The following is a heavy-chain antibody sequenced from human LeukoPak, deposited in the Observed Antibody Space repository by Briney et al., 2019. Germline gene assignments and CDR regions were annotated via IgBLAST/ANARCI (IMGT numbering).Heavy chain of an antibody. V-gene: IGHV3-9*01. D-gene: IGHD1-26*01. CDR2: ISWNSDTI. CDR1: GFSFDDYA. CDR3: AKDISGTYLAAFDY. Sequence: GGSLRLSCAASGFSFDDYAMHWVRQAPGKGLEWVSGISWNSDTIGYADFVKGRFTISRDNAKNSLYLQMNSLRAEDTALYYCAKDISGTYLAAFDYCGQGTLVTVSS. J-gene: IGHJ4*02.